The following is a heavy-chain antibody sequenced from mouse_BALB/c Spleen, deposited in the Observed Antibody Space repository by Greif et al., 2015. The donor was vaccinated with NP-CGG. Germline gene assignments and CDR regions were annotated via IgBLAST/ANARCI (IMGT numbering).Heavy chain of an antibody. CDR1: GFNIKDTY. J-gene: IGHJ2*01. D-gene: IGHD2-4*01. V-gene: IGHV14-3*02. CDR2: IDPANGNT. CDR3: ARDSITTGSFDY. Sequence: VQLQQSGAELVKPGASVKLSCTASGFNIKDTYMHWVKQRPEQGLEWIERIDPANGNTKYDPKFQGKATITADTSSNTASLQLSSLTSEDTAVYYCARDSITTGSFDYWGQGTTLTVSS.